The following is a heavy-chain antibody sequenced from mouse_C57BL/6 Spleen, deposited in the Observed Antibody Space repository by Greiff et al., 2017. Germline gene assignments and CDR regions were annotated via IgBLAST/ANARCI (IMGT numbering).Heavy chain of an antibody. CDR1: GYTFTGYW. D-gene: IGHD3-2*02. V-gene: IGHV1-9*01. J-gene: IGHJ4*01. CDR3: ARNSSGKVLYPYYAMDY. CDR2: ILPGSGST. Sequence: QVQLQQSGAELMKPGASVKLSCKATGYTFTGYWIEWVKQRPGHGLEWIGEILPGSGSTNYNEKFKGKATFTADTSSNTAFMQLSSLTTEDSAIYYCARNSSGKVLYPYYAMDYWGQGTSVTVSS.